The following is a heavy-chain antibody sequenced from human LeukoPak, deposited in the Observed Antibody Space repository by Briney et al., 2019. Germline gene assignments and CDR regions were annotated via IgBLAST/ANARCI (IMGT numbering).Heavy chain of an antibody. V-gene: IGHV3-33*01. J-gene: IGHJ4*02. CDR1: GFTFSSYG. CDR3: ARDPGTLATYFDY. CDR2: IWYDGSKK. Sequence: GGSLRLSCEASGFTFSSYGMHWVRQAPGKGLEWVAVIWYDGSKKYYADSVKGRFTISRDDSKNTLYLQMNSLRAEDTAIYYCARDPGTLATYFDYWGPGTLVTVSS. D-gene: IGHD6-13*01.